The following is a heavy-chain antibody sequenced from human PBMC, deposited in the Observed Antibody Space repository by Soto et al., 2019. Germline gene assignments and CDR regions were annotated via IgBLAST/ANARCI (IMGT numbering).Heavy chain of an antibody. D-gene: IGHD3-3*01. J-gene: IGHJ6*02. CDR1: GFTFSSYA. CDR3: ATYDFWSGYYGVDYYYYGMDV. Sequence: GGSLRLSCAASGFTFSSYAMSWVRQAPGKGLEWVSAISGSGGSTYYADSVKGRFTISRDNSKNTLYLQMNSLRAEDTAVYYCATYDFWSGYYGVDYYYYGMDVWGQGTTVTVSS. V-gene: IGHV3-23*01. CDR2: ISGSGGST.